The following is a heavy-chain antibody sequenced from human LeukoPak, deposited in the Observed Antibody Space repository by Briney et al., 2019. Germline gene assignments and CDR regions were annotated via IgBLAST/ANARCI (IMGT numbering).Heavy chain of an antibody. CDR1: GFTFSSYW. CDR3: AKEEYTYSSSWSGDY. Sequence: GGSLRLSCAASGFTFSSYWMSWVRQAPGKGLEWVANIKQDGSEKYYVDSVKGRFTISRDNSKNTLYLQMNSLRAEDTAVYYCAKEEYTYSSSWSGDYWGQGTLVTVSS. CDR2: IKQDGSEK. J-gene: IGHJ4*02. V-gene: IGHV3-7*01. D-gene: IGHD6-13*01.